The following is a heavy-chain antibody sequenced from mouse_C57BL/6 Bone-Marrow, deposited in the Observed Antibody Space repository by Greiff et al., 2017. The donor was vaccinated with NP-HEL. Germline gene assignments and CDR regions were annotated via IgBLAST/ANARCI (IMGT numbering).Heavy chain of an antibody. J-gene: IGHJ3*01. Sequence: QVQLQQSGPGLVQPSQSLSITCTVSGFSLTSYGVHWVRQSPGKGLEWLGVIWSGGSTDYNAAFISRLSISKDNSKSQVFFKMNSLQADDTAIYYCARYDYDDGVAYWGQGTLVTVSA. CDR2: IWSGGST. CDR3: ARYDYDDGVAY. D-gene: IGHD2-4*01. V-gene: IGHV2-2*01. CDR1: GFSLTSYG.